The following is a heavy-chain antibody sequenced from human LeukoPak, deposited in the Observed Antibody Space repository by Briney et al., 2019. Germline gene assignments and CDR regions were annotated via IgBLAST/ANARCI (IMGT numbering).Heavy chain of an antibody. V-gene: IGHV4-39*07. Sequence: SQTLSLTCTVSGGSISDSRYYWGWIRQPPGKGLEWIGSIYYSGSTYYNPSLKSRVTISVDTSKNQFSLKLSSVTAADTAVYYCAREGGGDMVTTEYNAFDIWGQGTMVTVSS. CDR3: AREGGGDMVTTEYNAFDI. D-gene: IGHD5-18*01. CDR2: IYYSGST. CDR1: GGSISDSRYY. J-gene: IGHJ3*02.